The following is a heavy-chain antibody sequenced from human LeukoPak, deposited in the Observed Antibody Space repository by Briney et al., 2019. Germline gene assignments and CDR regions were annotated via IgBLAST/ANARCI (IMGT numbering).Heavy chain of an antibody. J-gene: IGHJ5*02. V-gene: IGHV4-4*07. CDR1: GGSISIYY. Sequence: SETLSLTCTVPGGSISIYYGSGIRQPAGKGLEWMGRIYTSWRTTYNPSLKSRVTISVDTSKNQFSLKLRSVTAADTAVYHCAGHSRGWFDPWGQGTLVTVSS. CDR2: IYTSWRT. CDR3: AGHSRGWFDP. D-gene: IGHD6-13*01.